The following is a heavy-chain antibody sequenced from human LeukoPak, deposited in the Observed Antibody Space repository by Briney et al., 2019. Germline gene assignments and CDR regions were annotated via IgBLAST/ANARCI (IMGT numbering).Heavy chain of an antibody. Sequence: GRSLRLSCAASGFTFSSYAMHWVRQAPGKGLEWVAVISYDGSNKYYADSVKGRFTISRDNSKNTLYLQMNSLRAEDTAVYYCARDRPGFGDFWSGHNWFDPWGQGTLVTVSS. CDR2: ISYDGSNK. CDR1: GFTFSSYA. J-gene: IGHJ5*02. D-gene: IGHD3-3*01. V-gene: IGHV3-30*04. CDR3: ARDRPGFGDFWSGHNWFDP.